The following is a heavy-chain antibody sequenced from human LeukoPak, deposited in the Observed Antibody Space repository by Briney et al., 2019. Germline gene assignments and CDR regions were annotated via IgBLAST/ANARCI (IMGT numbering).Heavy chain of an antibody. CDR3: ARDCSGGTCYLGVVDY. CDR2: IYTSGST. J-gene: IGHJ4*02. Sequence: SETLSLTCTLSSGSLSSSYWSWIRQPAGKGLEWIGRIYTSGSTNYNPSLKSRVTMSVDTSKNQFSLKLSSVTAADAAVYYCARDCSGGTCYLGVVDYWGQGILVTVSS. CDR1: SGSLSSSY. D-gene: IGHD2-15*01. V-gene: IGHV4-4*07.